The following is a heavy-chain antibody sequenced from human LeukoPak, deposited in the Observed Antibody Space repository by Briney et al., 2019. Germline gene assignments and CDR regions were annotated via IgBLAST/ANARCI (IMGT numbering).Heavy chain of an antibody. V-gene: IGHV4-61*02. CDR3: ARGGGYLGETSN. Sequence: SETLSLTCTVSGGSISSGSYYWSWIRQPAGKGLEWIGRIYTSGSTNYNPSLKSRVTISVDTSKNQFSLKLSSVTAADTAVYYCARGGGYLGETSNWGQGTLVTVSS. CDR2: IYTSGST. D-gene: IGHD3-22*01. CDR1: GGSISSGSYY. J-gene: IGHJ4*02.